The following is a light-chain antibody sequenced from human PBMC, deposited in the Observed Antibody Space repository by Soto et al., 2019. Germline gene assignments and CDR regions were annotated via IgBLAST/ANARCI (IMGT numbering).Light chain of an antibody. CDR2: DTS. CDR3: QKYGNFWT. Sequence: EIVLTQSPATLSLSPGERATLSCRASESVGGYLAWYQQKPGQAPRLLIFDTSNRATGIPARFSGSGSGTDFSLTIRRLEPDDFAVYYCQKYGNFWTFGQGTKV. V-gene: IGKV3-11*01. CDR1: ESVGGY. J-gene: IGKJ1*01.